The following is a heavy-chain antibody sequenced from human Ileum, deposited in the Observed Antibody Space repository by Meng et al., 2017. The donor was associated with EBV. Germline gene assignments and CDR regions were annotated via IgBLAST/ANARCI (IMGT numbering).Heavy chain of an antibody. D-gene: IGHD3-9*01. Sequence: VHLKGFGPGVGRPAGTRSTNCAVSGGSISSSGNYWSWIRQPPGKGLEWIGYKYHSGSTYYNPSLKSRVTMSVDTSRNQFSLKLSSVTAADTAVYYCARRGGYDILTPVGWFDPWGQGTLVTVSS. J-gene: IGHJ5*02. CDR1: GGSISSSGNY. V-gene: IGHV4-30-4*01. CDR3: ARRGGYDILTPVGWFDP. CDR2: KYHSGST.